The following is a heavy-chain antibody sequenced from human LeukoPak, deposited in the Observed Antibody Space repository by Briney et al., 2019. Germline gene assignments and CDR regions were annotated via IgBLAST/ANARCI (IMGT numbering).Heavy chain of an antibody. D-gene: IGHD6-19*01. CDR3: ARLGSSGWYFGWFDP. CDR1: GGSISSYY. CDR2: IYYSGST. V-gene: IGHV4-59*01. J-gene: IGHJ5*02. Sequence: SETLSLTCTVSGGSISSYYWSWIRQPPGKGLEWIGYIYYSGSTNYNPSLKSRVTISVDTSKSQFSLKLSSVTAADTAVYYCARLGSSGWYFGWFDPGGQGTRVTVSS.